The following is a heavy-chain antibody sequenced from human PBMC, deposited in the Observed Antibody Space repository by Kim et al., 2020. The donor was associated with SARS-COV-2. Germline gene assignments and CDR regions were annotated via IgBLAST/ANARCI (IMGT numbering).Heavy chain of an antibody. CDR1: GFNFGDYD. J-gene: IGHJ4*02. Sequence: GGSLRLSCAASGFNFGDYDMAWVRQAPGKGLEWVSGMNRNGGSRGYVDSVKGRFTISRDNAKSSLYLEMSSLRAEDTALYYCVGAVNWGSGYWGQGTLVIVSS. V-gene: IGHV3-20*04. CDR3: VGAVNWGSGY. CDR2: MNRNGGSR. D-gene: IGHD7-27*01.